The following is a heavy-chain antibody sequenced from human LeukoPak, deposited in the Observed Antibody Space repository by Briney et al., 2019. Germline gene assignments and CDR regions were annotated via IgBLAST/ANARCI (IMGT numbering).Heavy chain of an antibody. V-gene: IGHV4-59*01. J-gene: IGHJ5*02. Sequence: KASETLSLTCTVSGGSISSYYWSWIRQPPGKGLEWIGYIYYSGSTNYNPSLKSRVTISVDTSKNQFSLKLSSVTAADTAVYYCARDDYGDYGQRWFDPWGQGTLVTVSS. D-gene: IGHD4-17*01. CDR1: GGSISSYY. CDR3: ARDDYGDYGQRWFDP. CDR2: IYYSGST.